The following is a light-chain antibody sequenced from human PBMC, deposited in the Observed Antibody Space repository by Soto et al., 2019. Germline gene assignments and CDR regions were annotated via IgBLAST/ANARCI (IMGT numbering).Light chain of an antibody. Sequence: EIVLTQSPDTLSLSPGEGATLSCRASQSVSSNFLAWYQQKPGQAPRLLIYGASTRATGIPARFSGSGSGTEFTLTINSLQSEDFVVYYCQQYDNWPPTFGQGARLEIK. V-gene: IGKV3D-15*01. J-gene: IGKJ5*01. CDR2: GAS. CDR3: QQYDNWPPT. CDR1: QSVSSN.